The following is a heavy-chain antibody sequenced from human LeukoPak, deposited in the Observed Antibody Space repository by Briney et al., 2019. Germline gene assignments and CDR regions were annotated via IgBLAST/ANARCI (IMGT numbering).Heavy chain of an antibody. CDR3: ARGNYDSTGYYYMGDTLDI. Sequence: PLETLSLTCTVSGGSITNYYWNWIRQPAGKGLEWIGHIYISGSTNYNPSLKSRVTMSVDTSKNQFSLKVNSVTAADTAVYYCARGNYDSTGYYYMGDTLDIWGQGTMVTVSS. J-gene: IGHJ3*02. CDR1: GGSITNYY. V-gene: IGHV4-4*07. CDR2: IYISGST. D-gene: IGHD3-22*01.